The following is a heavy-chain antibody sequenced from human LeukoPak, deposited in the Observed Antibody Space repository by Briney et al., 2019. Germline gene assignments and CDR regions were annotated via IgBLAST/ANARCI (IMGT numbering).Heavy chain of an antibody. J-gene: IGHJ6*03. V-gene: IGHV3-23*01. Sequence: GGSLRLSCAASGFTFSSYAMSWVRQAPGKGLEWVSAISGSGGSTYYADSVKGRFTISRDNSKNTLYLQMNSLRAEDTAVYYCAEDLVVVVAGYYYMDVWGKGTTVTVSS. D-gene: IGHD2-15*01. CDR1: GFTFSSYA. CDR3: AEDLVVVVAGYYYMDV. CDR2: ISGSGGST.